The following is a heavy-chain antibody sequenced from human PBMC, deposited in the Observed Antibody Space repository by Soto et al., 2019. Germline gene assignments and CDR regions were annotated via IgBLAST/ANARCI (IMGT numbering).Heavy chain of an antibody. D-gene: IGHD6-13*01. CDR1: GYSFTSYW. CDR2: IYPGDSDT. CDR3: ATSSSWSHYYYYGMDV. J-gene: IGHJ6*02. V-gene: IGHV5-51*01. Sequence: GESLKISCXGSGYSFTSYWIGWVRQMPGKGLEWMGIIYPGDSDTRYSPSFQGQVTISADKSISTAYLQWSSLKASDTAMYYCATSSSWSHYYYYGMDVWGQGTTVTVSS.